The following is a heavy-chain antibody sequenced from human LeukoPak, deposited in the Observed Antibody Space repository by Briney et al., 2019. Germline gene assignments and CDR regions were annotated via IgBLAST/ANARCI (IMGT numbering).Heavy chain of an antibody. Sequence: SETLSLTCTVSGGSISSSSYYWGWIRQPPGKGLEWIGSIYYSGRTYYNPSLKSRVTISVDASKNQFSLKLSSVTAADTAVYYCARQGFGVVQMDVWGKGTTVTVSS. CDR3: ARQGFGVVQMDV. V-gene: IGHV4-39*01. J-gene: IGHJ6*04. D-gene: IGHD3-3*01. CDR1: GGSISSSSYY. CDR2: IYYSGRT.